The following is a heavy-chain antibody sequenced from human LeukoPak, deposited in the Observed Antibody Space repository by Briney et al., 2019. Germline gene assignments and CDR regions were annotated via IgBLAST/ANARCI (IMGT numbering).Heavy chain of an antibody. D-gene: IGHD6-13*01. CDR1: GFTLSSYA. Sequence: GGSLRLSCAASGFTLSSYAMSWVRQAPGKGLEWVSAISGSGGSTYYADSVKGRFTISRDNSKNTLYLQMNSLRAEDTAVYYCAKGSIQYGTYNWFDPWGQGTLVTVSS. CDR2: ISGSGGST. V-gene: IGHV3-23*01. J-gene: IGHJ5*02. CDR3: AKGSIQYGTYNWFDP.